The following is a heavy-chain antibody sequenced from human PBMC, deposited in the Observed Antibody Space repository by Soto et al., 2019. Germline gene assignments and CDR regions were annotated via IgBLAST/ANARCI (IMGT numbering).Heavy chain of an antibody. Sequence: SETLSLTCTVSGGSASSGSYYWSWIRQRPGKGLEWIGYIYYSGSTNYNPSLKSRVTISVDTSKNQFSLKLSSVTAADTAVYYCAREGIAARGFDYWGQGTLVTVSS. CDR3: AREGIAARGFDY. CDR1: GGSASSGSYY. CDR2: IYYSGST. D-gene: IGHD6-6*01. V-gene: IGHV4-61*01. J-gene: IGHJ4*02.